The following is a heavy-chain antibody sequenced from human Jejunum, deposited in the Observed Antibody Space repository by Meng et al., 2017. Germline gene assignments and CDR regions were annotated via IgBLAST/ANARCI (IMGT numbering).Heavy chain of an antibody. CDR3: ARGRDYYGSGNYYNTNWFGP. CDR1: GVSVNSGMYY. Sequence: RELAPVRETPSEPLSLTGTVSGVSVNSGMYYWSWIRQPPGKGLEWIGFMYYNEKTNYNPSLKSRVTISVDTSKNQFSLKLTSVTAADTAVYYCARGRDYYGSGNYYNTNWFGPWGQGTLVTVSS. V-gene: IGHV4-61*01. D-gene: IGHD3-10*01. J-gene: IGHJ5*02. CDR2: MYYNEKT.